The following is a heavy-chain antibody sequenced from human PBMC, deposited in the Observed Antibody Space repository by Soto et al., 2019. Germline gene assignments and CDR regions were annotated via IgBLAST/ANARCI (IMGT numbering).Heavy chain of an antibody. V-gene: IGHV4-39*01. D-gene: IGHD3-10*01. CDR1: GGSISSSSYY. J-gene: IGHJ6*02. CDR3: WVLYYYYGMDV. CDR2: IYYSGST. Sequence: SETLSLTCTVSGGSISSSSYYWGWIRQPPGKGLGWIGSIYYSGSTYYNPSLKSRVTISVDTSKNQFSLKLSSVTAADTAVYYCWVLYYYYGMDVWGQGTTVTVSS.